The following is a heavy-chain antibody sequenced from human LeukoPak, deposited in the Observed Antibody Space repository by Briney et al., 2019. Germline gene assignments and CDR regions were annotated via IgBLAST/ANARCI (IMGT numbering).Heavy chain of an antibody. Sequence: GGSLRLSCAASGFTFSTYGMHWFRQAPGKGPGWVAFMRSDGSDERYSDSVKRRFTTSRDNSKNTLYLQMNTLRPEDTAVYYCGKSAPYDIPSGNGGQGTLSTVS. CDR1: GFTFSTYG. J-gene: IGHJ4*02. V-gene: IGHV3-30*02. D-gene: IGHD3-9*01. CDR2: MRSDGSDE. CDR3: GKSAPYDIPSGN.